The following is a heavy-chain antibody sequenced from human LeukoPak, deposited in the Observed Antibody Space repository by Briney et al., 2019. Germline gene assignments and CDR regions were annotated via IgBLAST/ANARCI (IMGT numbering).Heavy chain of an antibody. D-gene: IGHD3-3*01. Sequence: GGFLRLSCAASGFTFSSYSMNWVRQAPGKGLEWVSYISSSSSTIYYADSVKGRFTISRDNAKNSLHLQMNSLRAEDTAVYYCARALYYDFWSGYRDYYYYYMDVWGKGTTVTVSS. CDR2: ISSSSSTI. V-gene: IGHV3-48*01. CDR1: GFTFSSYS. J-gene: IGHJ6*03. CDR3: ARALYYDFWSGYRDYYYYYMDV.